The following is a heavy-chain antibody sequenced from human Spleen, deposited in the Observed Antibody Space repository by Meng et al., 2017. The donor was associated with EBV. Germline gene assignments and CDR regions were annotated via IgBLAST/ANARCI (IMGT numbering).Heavy chain of an antibody. Sequence: QLQLQESGPGLVKPSETLSLTCTVSGASISSSSHYWGWIRQPPGKGLEWIGNIYYSGTTYYNPSLKSRVTISADTSKNQFSLKVSSVTAADTAVYYCSTMVTLYNWFDPWGQGTLVTVSS. J-gene: IGHJ5*02. V-gene: IGHV4-39*01. CDR3: STMVTLYNWFDP. D-gene: IGHD4/OR15-4a*01. CDR2: IYYSGTT. CDR1: GASISSSSHY.